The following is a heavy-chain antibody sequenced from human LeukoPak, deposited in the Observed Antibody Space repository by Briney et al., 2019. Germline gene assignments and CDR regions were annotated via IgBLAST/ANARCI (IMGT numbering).Heavy chain of an antibody. CDR1: GGSISSSSYY. CDR2: IYHSGST. Sequence: KASETLSLTCTVSGGSISSSSYYWGWIRQPPGKGLEWIGSIYHSGSTYYNPSLKSRVTISVDTSKNQFSLKLSSVTAAGTAVYYCARRMWFGELYYFDYWGQGTLVTVSS. D-gene: IGHD3-10*01. CDR3: ARRMWFGELYYFDY. V-gene: IGHV4-39*01. J-gene: IGHJ4*02.